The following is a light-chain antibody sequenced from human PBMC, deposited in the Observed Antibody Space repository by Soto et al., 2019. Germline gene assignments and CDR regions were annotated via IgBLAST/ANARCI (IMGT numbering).Light chain of an antibody. CDR2: AAS. Sequence: DIQMTQSPSSLSASVGDRVTITCRPSQSISNYLNWYQQKPGKAPKLLIYAASTLQSGVPSRFSGSGSGTDFTLTISSLQPEDFATYFCQQSYSTPPLTFGQGTRLEIK. CDR1: QSISNY. CDR3: QQSYSTPPLT. J-gene: IGKJ5*01. V-gene: IGKV1-39*01.